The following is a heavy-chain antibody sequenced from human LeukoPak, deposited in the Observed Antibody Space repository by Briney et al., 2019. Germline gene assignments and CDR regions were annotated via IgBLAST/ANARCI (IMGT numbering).Heavy chain of an antibody. CDR1: GGSISSYY. CDR2: IYYSGST. J-gene: IGHJ4*02. Sequence: SETLSLTCTVSGGSISSYYWSWIRQPPGKGLEWIGYIYYSGSTNYNPSLKSRVTISVDTSKNQFSLKLSSVTAADTAVYYCASFWGSYGFSRDYWGQGTLVTVSS. V-gene: IGHV4-59*01. CDR3: ASFWGSYGFSRDY. D-gene: IGHD1-26*01.